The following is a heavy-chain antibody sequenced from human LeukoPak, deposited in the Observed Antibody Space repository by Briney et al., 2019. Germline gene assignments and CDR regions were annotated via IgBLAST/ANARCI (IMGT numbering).Heavy chain of an antibody. D-gene: IGHD3-16*01. V-gene: IGHV3-21*01. CDR2: ISTSSTYI. J-gene: IGHJ4*02. CDR3: ARDHLYYEISGPRFDY. Sequence: GGSLRLSCAASGFTFSNYGMNWVRQAPGKGLEWVSSISTSSTYIFYADSVKGRFTISRDNAKNSLYLQMNSLRAGDTAVYYCARDHLYYEISGPRFDYWGQGTRVTVSS. CDR1: GFTFSNYG.